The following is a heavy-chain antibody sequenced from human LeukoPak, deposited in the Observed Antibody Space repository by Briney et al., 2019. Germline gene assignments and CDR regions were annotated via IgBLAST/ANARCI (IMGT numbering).Heavy chain of an antibody. J-gene: IGHJ4*02. V-gene: IGHV3-74*01. CDR3: ARAVAVAGNYDY. CDR1: GFTFSSYW. CDR2: ISSDGSTI. Sequence: GGSLRLSCEASGFTFSSYWMQWVRQAPGKGLVWVSRISSDGSTITYADSVKGRFTISRDNAKNTLYLQMNSLRAEDTAVYYCARAVAVAGNYDYWGQGALVTVSS. D-gene: IGHD6-19*01.